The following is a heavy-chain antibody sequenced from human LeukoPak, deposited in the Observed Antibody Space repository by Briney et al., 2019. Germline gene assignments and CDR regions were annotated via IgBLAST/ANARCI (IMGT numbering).Heavy chain of an antibody. J-gene: IGHJ4*02. CDR1: GGSISSGGYY. V-gene: IGHV4-31*03. CDR3: ARDGSGYLLS. Sequence: SETLSLTCTVSGGSISSGGYYWSWIRQHPGKGLEWIGYIYYSGGTYYNPSLKSRVTISVDTSKNQFSLKLSSVTAADTAVYYCARDGSGYLLSWGQGTLVTVSS. CDR2: IYYSGGT. D-gene: IGHD3-22*01.